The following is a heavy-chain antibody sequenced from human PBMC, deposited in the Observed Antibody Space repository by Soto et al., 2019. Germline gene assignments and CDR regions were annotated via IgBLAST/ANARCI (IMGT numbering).Heavy chain of an antibody. D-gene: IGHD1-1*01. CDR2: IGPDGSNM. CDR3: VRDNNCSYHH. Sequence: LRAARCGAGIMCRTRCMQWVRQAPGKGLVWVSHIGPDGSNMRDADSVQGRFTISRDNDRNTLYLQMNSLRDEDTAIYYSVRDNNCSYHHSGHAILATVPS. J-gene: IGHJ1*01. V-gene: IGHV3-74*01. CDR1: GIMCRTRC.